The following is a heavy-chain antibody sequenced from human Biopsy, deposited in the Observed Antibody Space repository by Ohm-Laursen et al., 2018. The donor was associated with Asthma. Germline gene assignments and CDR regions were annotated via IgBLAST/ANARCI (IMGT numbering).Heavy chain of an antibody. CDR2: ITYDGSKT. J-gene: IGHJ4*02. CDR1: GFRFSSYA. V-gene: IGHV3-30*11. D-gene: IGHD2-21*02. Sequence: SLRLSCAAPGFRFSSYAMHWVRQAPGKGLEWVALITYDGSKTIYGDSVRGRFTVSRDSSTNTLYLQMSSPRPEDTAVYYCAREGVFCGDLCYSPPDFWGQGTLVTVSS. CDR3: AREGVFCGDLCYSPPDF.